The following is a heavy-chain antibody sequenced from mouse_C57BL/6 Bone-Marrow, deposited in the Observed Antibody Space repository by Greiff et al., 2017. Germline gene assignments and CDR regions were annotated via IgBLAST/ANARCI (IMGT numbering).Heavy chain of an antibody. CDR2: IRNKANGYTT. J-gene: IGHJ4*01. CDR1: GFTFTDYY. CDR3: ASSYDYENYYAMDY. Sequence: EVKVVESGGGLVQPGGSLSLSCAASGFTFTDYYMSWVRQPPGKALEWLGFIRNKANGYTTEYSASVKGRFTISRDNSQSILYLQMNALRAEDSATYYCASSYDYENYYAMDYWGQGTSVTVSS. D-gene: IGHD2-4*01. V-gene: IGHV7-3*01.